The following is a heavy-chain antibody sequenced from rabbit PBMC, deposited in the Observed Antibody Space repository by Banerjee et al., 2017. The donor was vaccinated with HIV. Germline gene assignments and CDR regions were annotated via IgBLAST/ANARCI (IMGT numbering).Heavy chain of an antibody. J-gene: IGHJ4*01. CDR3: ARDLAGVIGWNFSL. Sequence: QSLEESGGDLVKPGASLTLTCKASGFSFSSSYWICWVRQAPGKGLELIGCIYTGDAGTTWYASWVNGRFTTSKTSSTTVTLQMTSLTAADTATYFCARDLAGVIGWNFSLWGPGTLVTVS. CDR1: GFSFSSSYW. D-gene: IGHD4-1*01. CDR2: IYTGDAGTT. V-gene: IGHV1S40*01.